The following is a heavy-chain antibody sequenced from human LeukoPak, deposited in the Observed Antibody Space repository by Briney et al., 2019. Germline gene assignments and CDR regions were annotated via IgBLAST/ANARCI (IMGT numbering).Heavy chain of an antibody. D-gene: IGHD2-2*01. V-gene: IGHV4-30-4*08. CDR2: IYYSGST. J-gene: IGHJ5*02. CDR1: GASISSGDCY. Sequence: PSETLSLTCTVSGASISSGDCYWSWIRQPPGKGLEWIGYIYYSGSTYYRPSFKSRVTILLDTSKSQFSLKLSSVTAADTAVYYCARGPPIALVPATIGGHNWFDPWGQGTLVTVSS. CDR3: ARGPPIALVPATIGGHNWFDP.